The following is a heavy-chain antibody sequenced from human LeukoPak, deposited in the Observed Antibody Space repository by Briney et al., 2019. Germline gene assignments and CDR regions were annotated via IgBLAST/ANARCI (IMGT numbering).Heavy chain of an antibody. Sequence: GGSLRLSCAASGFTVNSKYMNWVRQAPGKGLEWVSILYSGDTTHYADSVKGRFVISRDNSKNTLYLQMNSLRAEDTAVYYCAMATRWLNFDYWGQGTLVTVSS. CDR2: LYSGDTT. CDR1: GFTVNSKY. V-gene: IGHV3-66*01. J-gene: IGHJ4*02. CDR3: AMATRWLNFDY. D-gene: IGHD5-24*01.